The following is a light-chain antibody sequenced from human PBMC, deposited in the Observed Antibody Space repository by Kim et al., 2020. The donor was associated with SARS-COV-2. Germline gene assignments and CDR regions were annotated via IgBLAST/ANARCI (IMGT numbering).Light chain of an antibody. V-gene: IGKV1-16*02. CDR2: GAS. CDR1: QGVSNY. J-gene: IGKJ2*01. Sequence: ASVGDRVTITCGASQGVSNYVAWFQQIPGKAPKSLIYGASTLQCGVPSKFSGSASGTDFTLTISSLQPEDVATYYCQQYNSYPYTFGQGTKLEI. CDR3: QQYNSYPYT.